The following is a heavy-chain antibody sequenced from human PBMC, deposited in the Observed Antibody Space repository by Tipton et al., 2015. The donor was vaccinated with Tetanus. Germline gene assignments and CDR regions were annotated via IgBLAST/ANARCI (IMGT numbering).Heavy chain of an antibody. J-gene: IGHJ4*02. CDR2: IYSSGST. Sequence: LRLSCTVSGGSISSGGYYWSWIRQRPGKGLEWIGDIYSSGSTYSNPPLKGRVTISVDTSKNQFSLRLNSVTAADTAVYYCARDQARGARGWNYFDYWGLGTLVTVSS. CDR3: ARDQARGARGWNYFDY. V-gene: IGHV4-31*02. D-gene: IGHD1-26*01. CDR1: GGSISSGGYY.